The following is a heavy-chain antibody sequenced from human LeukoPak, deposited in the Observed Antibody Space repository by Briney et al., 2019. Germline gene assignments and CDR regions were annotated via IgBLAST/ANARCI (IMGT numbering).Heavy chain of an antibody. Sequence: QPGGSLRLSCAASGFTISTYAMHWVRQAPGKGLEWVAVISYDGSNKYYTDSVKGRFTISRDESENTLYLQMNSLRAEDTAVYYCARRGQQTGAFDIWGQGTMVTVSS. V-gene: IGHV3-30-3*01. CDR1: GFTISTYA. J-gene: IGHJ3*02. CDR2: ISYDGSNK. CDR3: ARRGQQTGAFDI. D-gene: IGHD6-13*01.